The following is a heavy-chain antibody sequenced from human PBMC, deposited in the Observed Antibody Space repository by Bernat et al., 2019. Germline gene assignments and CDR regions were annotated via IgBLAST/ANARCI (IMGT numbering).Heavy chain of an antibody. CDR3: AGNLPVGHYFHY. D-gene: IGHD1-26*01. CDR1: GLTFNTYS. Sequence: EVQLVESGGGLVQPGGSLRLSCAASGLTFNTYSMNWVRQAPGKGLEWVSYISYNSDTTYYTDSVKGRFTISRDNARNSLYLLMNSLRADDTAVYYCAGNLPVGHYFHYWGQGTLVTVSS. V-gene: IGHV3-48*01. J-gene: IGHJ4*02. CDR2: ISYNSDTT.